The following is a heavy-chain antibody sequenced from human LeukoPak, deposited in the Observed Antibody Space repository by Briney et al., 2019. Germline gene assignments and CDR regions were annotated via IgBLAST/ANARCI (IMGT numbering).Heavy chain of an antibody. CDR1: GGSISSTSYY. V-gene: IGHV4-39*01. J-gene: IGHJ4*02. CDR3: ARGGVRGVKPDY. D-gene: IGHD3-10*01. CDR2: IYYSGST. Sequence: PSETLSLTCTVSGGSISSTSYYWGWIRQPPGKGLEWIGSIYYSGSTYYNPSLKSRVTISVDTSKNQFSLKLSSVTAADTAVYYCARGGVRGVKPDYWGQGTQVTVSS.